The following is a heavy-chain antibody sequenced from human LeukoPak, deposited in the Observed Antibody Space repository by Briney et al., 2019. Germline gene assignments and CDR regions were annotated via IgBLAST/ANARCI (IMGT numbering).Heavy chain of an antibody. V-gene: IGHV4-59*11. CDR1: RGPISSHY. J-gene: IGHJ3*02. CDR2: VSFSGTT. CDR3: ARSEPRAKNAFDI. D-gene: IGHD3-3*01. Sequence: SSETLSLTCTVSRGPISSHYWSWIRQPPGKGLEWIGYVSFSGTTKYSPSLNSRVTISRDTSKNQFSLRVNSVTAADTAVYYCARSEPRAKNAFDIWGQGTMVTVSS.